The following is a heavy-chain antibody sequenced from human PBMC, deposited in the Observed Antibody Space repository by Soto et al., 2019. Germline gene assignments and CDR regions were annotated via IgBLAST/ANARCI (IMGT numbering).Heavy chain of an antibody. V-gene: IGHV3-64D*08. CDR2: ISSNGGST. CDR3: VKDDPVVAATEPPYYYYGMDV. J-gene: IGHJ6*02. CDR1: GFTFSSYA. D-gene: IGHD2-15*01. Sequence: PGGSLRLSCSASGFTFSSYAMHWVRKAPGKGQEYVSAISSNGGSTYYADSVKGRFTISRDNSKNTLYLQMSSLRAEDTAVYYCVKDDPVVAATEPPYYYYGMDVWGQGTTVTVSS.